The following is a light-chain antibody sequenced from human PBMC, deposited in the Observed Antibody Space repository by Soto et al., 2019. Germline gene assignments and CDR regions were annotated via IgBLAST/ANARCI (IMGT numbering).Light chain of an antibody. CDR2: DAS. CDR1: QRVGGNY. Sequence: ELVLTQSPVTLSLSPGERATLSCRASQRVGGNYLAGYQQKRGQSPRLLIYDASSRATDIPDRFSGSGSGTDFTLTITKVEPVDFPVYYCQQYGRRTWTFGQGTKLEMK. CDR3: QQYGRRTWT. V-gene: IGKV3-20*01. J-gene: IGKJ1*01.